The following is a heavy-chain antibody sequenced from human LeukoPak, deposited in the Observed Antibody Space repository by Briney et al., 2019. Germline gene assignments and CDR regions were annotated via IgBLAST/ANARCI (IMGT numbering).Heavy chain of an antibody. CDR2: ISYDGSNK. Sequence: PGGSLRLSCAASGFTFSSYAMRWVRQAPGKGLEWVAVISYDGSNKYYADSVKGRFTISRDNSKNTLYLQMNSLRAEDTAVYYCAVYSSSWSAFDYWGQGTLVTVSS. CDR3: AVYSSSWSAFDY. D-gene: IGHD6-13*01. J-gene: IGHJ4*02. V-gene: IGHV3-30-3*01. CDR1: GFTFSSYA.